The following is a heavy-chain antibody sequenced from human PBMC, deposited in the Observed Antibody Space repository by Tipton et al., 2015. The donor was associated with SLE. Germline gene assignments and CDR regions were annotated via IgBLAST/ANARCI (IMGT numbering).Heavy chain of an antibody. CDR1: TYTLTGYY. Sequence: QSGAEVKKPGASVKVSCEASTYTLTGYYIHWVRQAPGKGLEWMGRINPDTGGTNYAQMFQGRVTMTRDSSIRIAYMELSSLQSDDTAVYYCARGGGYCGGGSCYDWFDPWGQGTLVTVSS. D-gene: IGHD2-15*01. CDR2: INPDTGGT. J-gene: IGHJ5*02. CDR3: ARGGGYCGGGSCYDWFDP. V-gene: IGHV1-2*06.